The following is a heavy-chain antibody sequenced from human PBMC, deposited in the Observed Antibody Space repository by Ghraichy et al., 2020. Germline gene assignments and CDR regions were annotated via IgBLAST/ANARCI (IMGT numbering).Heavy chain of an antibody. CDR1: GFSFNDAW. CDR3: SWMTRVTTSTF. D-gene: IGHD4-17*01. Sequence: GESLNISCAASGFSFNDAWMSWVRQAPGKGLEWVGRIKSKASGGTIDYAAPVKGRFTISRDDSKNTVHLQMNSLKTEDTGMYYCSWMTRVTTSTFWRKGTLVTVSS. J-gene: IGHJ4*02. V-gene: IGHV3-15*01. CDR2: IKSKASGGTI.